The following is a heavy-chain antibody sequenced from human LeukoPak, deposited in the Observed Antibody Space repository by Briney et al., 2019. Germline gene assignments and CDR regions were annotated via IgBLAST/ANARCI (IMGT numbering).Heavy chain of an antibody. J-gene: IGHJ4*02. V-gene: IGHV3-21*01. CDR3: ARAARGRFDFWSGYGSLDY. Sequence: GGSLRLSCAASGFTFSSYSMNWGRQAPGKGLEWVSSISTISSYIYYADSVKGRFTISRDNAKNSLYLQMNSLRAEDTAVYYCARAARGRFDFWSGYGSLDYWGQGTLVTVSS. CDR2: ISTISSYI. CDR1: GFTFSSYS. D-gene: IGHD3-3*01.